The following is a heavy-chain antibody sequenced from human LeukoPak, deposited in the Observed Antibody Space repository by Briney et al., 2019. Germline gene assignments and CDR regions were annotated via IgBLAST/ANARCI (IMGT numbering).Heavy chain of an antibody. Sequence: GESLKISCKGSGYSFTSYRIGWVRQMPGKGLEWMGIIYPGDSDTRYSPSFQGQVTISADKSISTAYLQWSSLKASDTAMYYCARLAYYYGSGSFTSFDPWGQGTLVTVSS. CDR2: IYPGDSDT. CDR3: ARLAYYYGSGSFTSFDP. D-gene: IGHD3-10*01. CDR1: GYSFTSYR. V-gene: IGHV5-51*01. J-gene: IGHJ5*02.